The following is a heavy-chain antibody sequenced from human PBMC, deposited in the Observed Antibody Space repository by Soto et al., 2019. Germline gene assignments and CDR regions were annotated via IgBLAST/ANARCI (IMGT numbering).Heavy chain of an antibody. CDR1: GYTFTSYG. CDR3: ARDTDNWNYAWFDP. V-gene: IGHV1-18*04. J-gene: IGHJ5*02. Sequence: ASVKVSCKASGYTFTSYGIGWVRQAPGQGLEWMGWISAYNGNTNYAQKLQGRVTMTTDTSTSTAYMELRSLRSDDTAVYYCARDTDNWNYAWFDPWGQGTLVTVSS. D-gene: IGHD1-7*01. CDR2: ISAYNGNT.